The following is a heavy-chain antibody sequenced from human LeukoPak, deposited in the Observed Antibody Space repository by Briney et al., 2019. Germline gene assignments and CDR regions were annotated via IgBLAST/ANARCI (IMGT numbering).Heavy chain of an antibody. V-gene: IGHV3-23*01. CDR2: ISGSGGST. CDR1: GFTFSSYE. D-gene: IGHD4-17*01. CDR3: AKSTVTTYGAFDY. Sequence: PGGSLRLSCAASGFTFSSYEMNWVRQAPGKGLEWVSAISGSGGSTYYADSVKGRFTISRDNSKNTLYLQMNSLRAEDTAVYYCAKSTVTTYGAFDYWGQGTLVTVSS. J-gene: IGHJ4*02.